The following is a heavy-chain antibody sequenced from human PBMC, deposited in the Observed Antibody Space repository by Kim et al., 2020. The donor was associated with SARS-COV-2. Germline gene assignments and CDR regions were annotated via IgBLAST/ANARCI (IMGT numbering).Heavy chain of an antibody. D-gene: IGHD3-22*01. CDR2: INAGSGNT. CDR3: ARIWGRSGYYYFDH. V-gene: IGHV1-3*01. Sequence: ASVKVSCKASGYTFTTYTIHWVRQAPGQRLEWMGWINAGSGNTKYSQKFQGRVTITRDTSASTAYMELSSLRYEDTAVYYCARIWGRSGYYYFDHWGQGTLVTVSS. CDR1: GYTFTTYT. J-gene: IGHJ4*02.